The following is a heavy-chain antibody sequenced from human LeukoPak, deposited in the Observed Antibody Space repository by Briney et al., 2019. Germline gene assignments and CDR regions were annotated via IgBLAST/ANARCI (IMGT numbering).Heavy chain of an antibody. V-gene: IGHV4-30-2*01. CDR1: GGSISSGGHY. CDR3: ARSLPSSPDY. CDR2: IYHSGST. Sequence: SETLSLTCTVSGGSISSGGHYWSWIRQPPGKGLEWIGYIYHSGSTYYNPSLKSRVTISVDRSKNQFSLKLSSVTAADTAVYYCARSLPSSPDYWGQGTLVTVSS. D-gene: IGHD6-13*01. J-gene: IGHJ4*02.